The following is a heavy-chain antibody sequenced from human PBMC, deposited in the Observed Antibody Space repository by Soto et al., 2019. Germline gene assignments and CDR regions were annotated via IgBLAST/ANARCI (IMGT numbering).Heavy chain of an antibody. D-gene: IGHD2-2*01. CDR3: ARLEVVPAAMREVWFDP. V-gene: IGHV5-51*01. CDR2: IYPGDSDT. CDR1: GYSFTSYW. Sequence: LGESLKISCKGSGYSFTSYWIGWVRQMPGKGLEWMGIIYPGDSDTRYSPSFQGQVTISADKSISTAYLQWSSLKASDTAMYYCARLEVVPAAMREVWFDPWGQGTLVTVSS. J-gene: IGHJ5*02.